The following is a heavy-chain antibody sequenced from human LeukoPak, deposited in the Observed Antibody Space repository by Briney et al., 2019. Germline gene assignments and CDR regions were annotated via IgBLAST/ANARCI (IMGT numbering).Heavy chain of an antibody. CDR3: AKDRYSYAYEYFDC. J-gene: IGHJ4*02. Sequence: GGSLRLSCAASGFTFSSYAMSWVRQVPGKGLEWVAVISYDGRNKYYADSVKGRFTISRDNSKNTLYLQMNSLRAEDTAVYYCAKDRYSYAYEYFDCWGQGTLVTVSS. CDR1: GFTFSSYA. D-gene: IGHD5-18*01. V-gene: IGHV3-30*18. CDR2: ISYDGRNK.